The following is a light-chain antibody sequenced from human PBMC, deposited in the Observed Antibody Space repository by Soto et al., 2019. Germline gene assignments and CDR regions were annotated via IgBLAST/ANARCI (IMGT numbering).Light chain of an antibody. CDR2: SDN. CDR1: SSNIGSNT. Sequence: QLVLTQPPSASGTPGQRVTISCSGGSSNIGSNTVSWYQQLPGTAPRLLIYSDNHRPSGVPDRFSGSKSGTSASLAISGLQSEDEADYYCAAWHDSLNVWVFGGGTKLTVL. V-gene: IGLV1-44*01. J-gene: IGLJ3*02. CDR3: AAWHDSLNVWV.